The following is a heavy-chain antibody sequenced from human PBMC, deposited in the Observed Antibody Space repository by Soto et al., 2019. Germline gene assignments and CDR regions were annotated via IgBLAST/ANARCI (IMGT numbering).Heavy chain of an antibody. Sequence: SETLSLTCGVSGYSISSGYYWGWIRQPPGKGLEWIGSVYHSGTTYYNPSLKSRVTISLDTSKNQFSLRLTSVTAADTAMYFCTRSLYSSSWYAGSWGQGTLVTSPQ. CDR1: GYSISSGYY. V-gene: IGHV4-38-2*01. D-gene: IGHD6-13*01. J-gene: IGHJ4*02. CDR2: VYHSGTT. CDR3: TRSLYSSSWYAGS.